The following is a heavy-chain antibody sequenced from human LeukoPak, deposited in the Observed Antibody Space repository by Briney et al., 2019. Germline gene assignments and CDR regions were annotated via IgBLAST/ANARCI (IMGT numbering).Heavy chain of an antibody. Sequence: PSETLSLTCTVSGGSISSSSYYWGWIRQPPGKGLEWIGSIFYTGTTHYNPSLKSRVTMSVQTSKNQFSLNLSSVTAADTAVYYCARGQLDNTGNLPFNYWGQGILVTVSS. D-gene: IGHD4-23*01. CDR3: ARGQLDNTGNLPFNY. CDR2: IFYTGTT. V-gene: IGHV4-39*07. CDR1: GGSISSSSYY. J-gene: IGHJ4*02.